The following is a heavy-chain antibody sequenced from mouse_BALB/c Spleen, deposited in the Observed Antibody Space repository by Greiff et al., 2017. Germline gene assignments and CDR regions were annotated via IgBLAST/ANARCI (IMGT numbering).Heavy chain of an antibody. CDR1: GYAFTNYL. CDR3: ARDYGSSYDWYFDV. J-gene: IGHJ1*01. D-gene: IGHD1-1*01. CDR2: INPGSGGT. V-gene: IGHV1-54*01. Sequence: QVQLKQSGAELVRPGTSVKVSCKASGYAFTNYLIEWVKQRPGQGLEWIGVINPGSGGTNYNEKFKGKATLTADKSSSTAYMQLSSLTSDDSAVYFCARDYGSSYDWYFDVWGAGTTVTVSS.